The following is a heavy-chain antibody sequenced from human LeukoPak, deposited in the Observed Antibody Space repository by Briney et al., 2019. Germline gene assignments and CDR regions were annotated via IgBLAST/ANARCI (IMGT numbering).Heavy chain of an antibody. V-gene: IGHV3-15*01. CDR3: ARDYWVRWSGGSCYFFDY. J-gene: IGHJ4*02. Sequence: GGSLRLSCAASGFTFRNAWRSWVRQGPGKGRERGGRIKSKTDGGTTDYAAPVKGRFTISRDDSKNTLYLQMNSLRAEDTAVYYCARDYWVRWSGGSCYFFDYWGQGTLVTVSS. CDR2: IKSKTDGGTT. D-gene: IGHD2-15*01. CDR1: GFTFRNAW.